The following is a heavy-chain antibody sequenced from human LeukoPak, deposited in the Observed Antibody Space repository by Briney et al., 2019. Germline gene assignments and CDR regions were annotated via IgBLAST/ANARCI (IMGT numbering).Heavy chain of an antibody. CDR1: GDTLSELT. V-gene: IGHV1-24*01. J-gene: IGHJ4*02. CDR2: FDPGAGEI. D-gene: IGHD3-10*01. CDR3: AAARIYSLLDY. Sequence: ASGKVSCKVAGDTLSELTMLWVRQAPGKGLEWMGGFDPGAGEILYAQQFQGRVTMTEDTSTDTAYMELTSLRSEDSGVYFCAAARIYSLLDYWGQGTLVTVSS.